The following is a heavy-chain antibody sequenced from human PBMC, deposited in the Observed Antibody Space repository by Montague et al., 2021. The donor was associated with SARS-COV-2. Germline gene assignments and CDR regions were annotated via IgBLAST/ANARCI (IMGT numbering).Heavy chain of an antibody. J-gene: IGHJ6*02. CDR3: ARVGRQQLVRSSGMDV. CDR1: GGSFSGYY. V-gene: IGHV4-34*01. CDR2: IYYSGST. D-gene: IGHD6-13*01. Sequence: SETLSLTCAVYGGSFSGYYWGWIRQPPGKGLEWIGSIYYSGSTYYNPSLKSRVTISVDTSKNQFSLKLSSVTAADTAVYYCARVGRQQLVRSSGMDVWGQGTTVTVSS.